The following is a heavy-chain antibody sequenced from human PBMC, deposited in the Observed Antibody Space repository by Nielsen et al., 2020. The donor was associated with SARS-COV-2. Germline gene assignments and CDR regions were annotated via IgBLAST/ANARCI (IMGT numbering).Heavy chain of an antibody. V-gene: IGHV3-23*01. CDR3: ASSRGSDWSLDAFDV. CDR1: GFTFGSFA. CDR2: ITGSGTGT. Sequence: GGSLRLSCAASGFTFGSFAMTWVRQAPGKGLAWVSGITGSGTGTYYADSVKGRSTISRDNSKNTLFLQMNSLRAEDTAVYYCASSRGSDWSLDAFDVWGRGTMVTVSS. J-gene: IGHJ3*01. D-gene: IGHD6-19*01.